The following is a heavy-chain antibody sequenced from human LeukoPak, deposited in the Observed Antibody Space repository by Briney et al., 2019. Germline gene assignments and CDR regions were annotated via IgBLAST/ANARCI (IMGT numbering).Heavy chain of an antibody. V-gene: IGHV4-59*01. CDR1: GGSISGYY. D-gene: IGHD5-12*01. Sequence: SETLSLTCTVSGGSISGYYWSWVRQSPEKGLESIGFIYSTGSTSYNPSLKSRVTISIDTSQNQFSLRLTSVTAADTAMYYCARVSGYDWESFYDYWGQGSLVTVSS. J-gene: IGHJ4*02. CDR2: IYSTGST. CDR3: ARVSGYDWESFYDY.